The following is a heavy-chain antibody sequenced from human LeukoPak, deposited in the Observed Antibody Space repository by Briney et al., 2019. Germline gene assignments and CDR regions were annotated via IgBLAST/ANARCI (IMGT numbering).Heavy chain of an antibody. J-gene: IGHJ3*02. D-gene: IGHD2-8*02. V-gene: IGHV3-15*01. CDR1: EFTFTSAW. Sequence: GGSLRLSCTASEFTFTSAWMSWVRPAPGEGLEWVGRIKSKSGGETIAYAPPVKGRFTISRDDSKHTLYLQMNSLKTEDTAVYYCTTGFKGWGTPTDAFDIWGHGTMVTVSS. CDR3: TTGFKGWGTPTDAFDI. CDR2: IKSKSGGETI.